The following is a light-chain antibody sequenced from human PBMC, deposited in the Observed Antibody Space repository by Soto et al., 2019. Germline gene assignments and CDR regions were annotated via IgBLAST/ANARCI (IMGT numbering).Light chain of an antibody. CDR1: QTIDTY. CDR3: QESYSSSEKI. Sequence: DIQMTQSPTSLSASVGDRVTIFCRASQTIDTYLNWYQHIPGKAPKLLIYDASSLQSGVPSRFSGSGSGRDFTLTITGLQREDFATYYCQESYSSSEKIFGQGTKLEI. CDR2: DAS. J-gene: IGKJ2*01. V-gene: IGKV1-39*01.